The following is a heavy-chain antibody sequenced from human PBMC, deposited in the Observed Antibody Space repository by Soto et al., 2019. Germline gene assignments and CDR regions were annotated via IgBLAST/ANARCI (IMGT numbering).Heavy chain of an antibody. D-gene: IGHD3-22*01. CDR1: GGTFSSYA. CDR3: ARDPGPELYDSSGYLGYYFDY. CDR2: IIPIFGTA. Sequence: QVQLVQSGAEVKKPGSSVKVSCKASGGTFSSYAISWVRQAPGQGLEWMGGIIPIFGTANYAQKFQGRVTITADESTSTAYMELSSLRSEDTAVYYCARDPGPELYDSSGYLGYYFDYWGQGSLVTVSS. V-gene: IGHV1-69*01. J-gene: IGHJ4*02.